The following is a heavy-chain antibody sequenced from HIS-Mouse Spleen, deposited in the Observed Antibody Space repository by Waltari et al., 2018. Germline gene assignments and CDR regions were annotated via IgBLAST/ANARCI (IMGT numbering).Heavy chain of an antibody. CDR3: AREIPYSSSWYDWYFDL. D-gene: IGHD6-13*01. V-gene: IGHV4-39*07. Sequence: QLQLQESGPGLVKPSETLSLTCTVSVGSIGSSSYYWGWIRQPPGQGLEWIGSIYYSGSTYYNPSLKSRVTISVDTSKNQFSLKLSSVTAADTAVYYCAREIPYSSSWYDWYFDLWGRGTLVTVSS. CDR2: IYYSGST. J-gene: IGHJ2*01. CDR1: VGSIGSSSYY.